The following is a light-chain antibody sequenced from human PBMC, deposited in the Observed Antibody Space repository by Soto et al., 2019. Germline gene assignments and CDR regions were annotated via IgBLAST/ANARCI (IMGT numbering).Light chain of an antibody. Sequence: EIVMTQSPATLSVSPGERATLSCRASQSVSRNVAWYQQKPGQAPRLLIHDASTSATSISVRFSGSGSGTEFTLNISSLQSEDFEVYYGQQYNNWLWTFGQGTKVEIK. V-gene: IGKV3-15*01. J-gene: IGKJ1*01. CDR1: QSVSRN. CDR3: QQYNNWLWT. CDR2: DAS.